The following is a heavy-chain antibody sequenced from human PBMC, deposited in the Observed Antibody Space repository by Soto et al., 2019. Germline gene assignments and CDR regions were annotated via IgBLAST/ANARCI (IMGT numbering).Heavy chain of an antibody. Sequence: SVKVSCKASGGTFSSYAISWVRQAPGQGLEWMGGIIPIFGTANYAQKFQGRVTITADESTSTAYMELSSLRSEGTAVYYCARARGDADYGDPRGNAFDIWGQGTMVTVSS. V-gene: IGHV1-69*13. CDR1: GGTFSSYA. CDR2: IIPIFGTA. CDR3: ARARGDADYGDPRGNAFDI. J-gene: IGHJ3*02. D-gene: IGHD4-17*01.